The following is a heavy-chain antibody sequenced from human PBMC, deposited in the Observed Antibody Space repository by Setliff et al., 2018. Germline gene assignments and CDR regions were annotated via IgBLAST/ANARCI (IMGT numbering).Heavy chain of an antibody. D-gene: IGHD3-16*01. CDR3: ARDGGEY. J-gene: IGHJ4*02. Sequence: SETLSLTCTVSGGSFISSNYYWGWIRQPPGKGLEWIGSIYYSGSTYYNPSLKSRVTISVDTSKNQFSLKLSSVTAADTAVYYCARDGGEYWGQGTLVTVSS. CDR2: IYYSGST. V-gene: IGHV4-39*07. CDR1: GGSFISSNYY.